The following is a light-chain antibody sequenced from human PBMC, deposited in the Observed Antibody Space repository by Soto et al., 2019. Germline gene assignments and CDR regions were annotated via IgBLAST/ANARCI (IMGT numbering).Light chain of an antibody. CDR3: CSYAGSSTSLYV. V-gene: IGLV2-23*01. CDR2: EGS. Sequence: QSVLTQPASVSGSPGQSITISCTGTSSDVGSYNLVSWYQQHPGKAPKLMIYEGSKRPSGVSHRFSGSKSGNTASLTISGLQAEDEADYYCCSYAGSSTSLYVFGTGTKLTVL. CDR1: SSDVGSYNL. J-gene: IGLJ1*01.